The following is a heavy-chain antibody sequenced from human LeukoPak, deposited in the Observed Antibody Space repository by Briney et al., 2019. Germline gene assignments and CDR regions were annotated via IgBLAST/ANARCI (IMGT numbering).Heavy chain of an antibody. Sequence: SETLSLTCTVSGGSISSYYWSWIRQPPGKGLEWIGYIYYSGSTNYNPSLKSRVTISVDTSKNQFSLKLSSVTAADTAVYYCARARLTTVTDYWGQGTLVTVSS. CDR1: GGSISSYY. V-gene: IGHV4-59*01. CDR3: ARARLTTVTDY. CDR2: IYYSGST. D-gene: IGHD4-17*01. J-gene: IGHJ4*02.